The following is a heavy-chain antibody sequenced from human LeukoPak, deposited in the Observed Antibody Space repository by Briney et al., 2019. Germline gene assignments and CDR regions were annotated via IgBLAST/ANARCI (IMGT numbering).Heavy chain of an antibody. Sequence: GGSLRLSCEASGFTFKTHDMHWVRQAPGKGLEWVANIKQDGSEKYYVDSMKGRFTISRDNAKNSLYLQMDSLRAEDTAVYYCARDRARVEGQLGSFDYWGQGTLVTVS. CDR3: ARDRARVEGQLGSFDY. V-gene: IGHV3-7*04. CDR1: GFTFKTHD. CDR2: IKQDGSEK. D-gene: IGHD5-18*01. J-gene: IGHJ4*02.